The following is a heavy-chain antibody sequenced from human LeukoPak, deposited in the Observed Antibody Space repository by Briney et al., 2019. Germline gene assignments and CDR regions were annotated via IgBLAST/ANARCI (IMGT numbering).Heavy chain of an antibody. V-gene: IGHV3-23*01. CDR3: AKGPYCSSTSCYTVGAFDY. CDR1: GFTFSSYA. CDR2: ISGSGGST. J-gene: IGHJ4*02. Sequence: GGSLRLSCAASGFTFSSYAMSWVRQAPGKGLEWVSAISGSGGSTYYADSVRGRFTISRDNSKNTLYLQMNSLRAEDTAVYYCAKGPYCSSTSCYTVGAFDYWGQGTLVTVSS. D-gene: IGHD2-2*02.